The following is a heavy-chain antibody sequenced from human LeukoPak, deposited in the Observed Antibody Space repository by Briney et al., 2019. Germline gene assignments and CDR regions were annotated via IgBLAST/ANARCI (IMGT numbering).Heavy chain of an antibody. CDR2: INHSGST. D-gene: IGHD3-9*01. V-gene: IGHV4-34*01. J-gene: IGHJ4*02. CDR1: GGSFSGYY. CDR3: ASAAHYDILTGYSYRYYFDY. Sequence: SETLSLTCAVYGGSFSGYYWSWIRQPPGKGLEWIGEINHSGSTNYNPSLKSRVTISENTSKNHFALKLSSVTAADTAVYYCASAAHYDILTGYSYRYYFDYWGQGTLVTVSS.